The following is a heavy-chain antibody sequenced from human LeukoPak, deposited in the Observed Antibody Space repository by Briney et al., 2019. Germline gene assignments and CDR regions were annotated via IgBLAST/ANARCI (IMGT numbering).Heavy chain of an antibody. CDR2: ISGSGGST. Sequence: PGGSLRLSCVASGFTFSSYAMSWVRQTPGKGLEWVSIISGSGGSTYYADSVKGRFTISRDNSKNTLYLLMNSLRAEDTAVYYCAKRIQSAMATGYWGQGTLVTVSS. D-gene: IGHD5-18*01. J-gene: IGHJ4*02. V-gene: IGHV3-23*01. CDR1: GFTFSSYA. CDR3: AKRIQSAMATGY.